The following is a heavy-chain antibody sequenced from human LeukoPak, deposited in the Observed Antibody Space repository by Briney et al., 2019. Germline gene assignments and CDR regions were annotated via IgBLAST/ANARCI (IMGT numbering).Heavy chain of an antibody. Sequence: GGSPRLSCEASGFTFSSYGMHWVRQAPGKGLEWVAVIWYDGSDKYYADSVKGRFSISRDNSKNTLYLQMHSLRAEDTAVYYCARELPPVVNFYFDSWGQGTLVTVSS. CDR1: GFTFSSYG. CDR3: ARELPPVVNFYFDS. CDR2: IWYDGSDK. V-gene: IGHV3-33*01. D-gene: IGHD3-22*01. J-gene: IGHJ4*02.